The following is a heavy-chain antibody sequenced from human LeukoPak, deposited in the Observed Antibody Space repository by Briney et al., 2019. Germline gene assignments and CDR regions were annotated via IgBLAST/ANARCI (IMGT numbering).Heavy chain of an antibody. Sequence: GGSLRLSCAASGFTFSSYEMNWVRQAPGKGLEWVSYISSSGSTIYCADSVKGRFTISRDNARNSLYLQMNSLRAEDTAVYYCAELGITMIGGVWGKGTTVTISS. CDR2: ISSSGSTI. CDR1: GFTFSSYE. V-gene: IGHV3-48*03. CDR3: AELGITMIGGV. D-gene: IGHD3-10*02. J-gene: IGHJ6*04.